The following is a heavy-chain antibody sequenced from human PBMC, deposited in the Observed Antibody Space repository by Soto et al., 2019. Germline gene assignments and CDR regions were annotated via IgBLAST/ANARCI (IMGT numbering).Heavy chain of an antibody. D-gene: IGHD5-12*01. Sequence: QPWGSLRLSCAASGFTFSSYGIHWFRHAPFKGLEWVAVIWYDGSNKYYADSVKGRFTISRDNSKNTLYLQMNSLRAEDTAVYYCARDPSGLRLDIWGQGTLVTVSS. CDR1: GFTFSSYG. CDR2: IWYDGSNK. J-gene: IGHJ4*02. V-gene: IGHV3-33*01. CDR3: ARDPSGLRLDI.